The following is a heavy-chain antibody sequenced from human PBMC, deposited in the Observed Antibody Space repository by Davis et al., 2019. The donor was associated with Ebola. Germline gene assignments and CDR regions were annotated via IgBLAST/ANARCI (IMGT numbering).Heavy chain of an antibody. CDR2: IYYSGST. V-gene: IGHV4-59*01. J-gene: IGHJ4*02. CDR1: GGSISSYY. Sequence: MPGGSLRLSCTVSGGSISSYYWSWIRQPPGKGLEWIGYIYYSGSTNYNPSLKSRVTISVDTSKNQFSLKLSSVTAADTAVYYCARGHSSGYYQDYFDYWGQGTLVTVSS. D-gene: IGHD3-22*01. CDR3: ARGHSSGYYQDYFDY.